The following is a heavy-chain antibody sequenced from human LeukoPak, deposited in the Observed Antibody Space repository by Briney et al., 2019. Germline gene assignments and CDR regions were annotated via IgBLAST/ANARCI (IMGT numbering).Heavy chain of an antibody. CDR1: GFTFSYAW. D-gene: IGHD1-26*01. V-gene: IGHV3-15*01. CDR3: ASLVGFSLYY. CDR2: ISVRSDGGTT. J-gene: IGHJ4*02. Sequence: GGSLRLSCTASGFTFSYAWMTWVRQGPGKGLEWVGHISVRSDGGTTDYAAPVKGRFTISRDDSNNTLYLQMDSLQTEDTAVYYCASLVGFSLYYWGQGTLVTVSS.